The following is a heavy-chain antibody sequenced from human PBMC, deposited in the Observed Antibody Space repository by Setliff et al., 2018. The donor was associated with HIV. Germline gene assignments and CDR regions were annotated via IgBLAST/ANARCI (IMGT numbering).Heavy chain of an antibody. CDR3: ARDGRDCASTNCNGNYMEV. CDR2: INPPNGGT. V-gene: IGHV1-2*02. J-gene: IGHJ6*03. D-gene: IGHD2-2*01. CDR1: GYTFMDYY. Sequence: ASVKVSCKASGYTFMDYYVHWVRQAPGQGLEWMGWINPPNGGTHYAQRFEGRVTMTRDTSIATGYMELRSLTSDDTAVYYCARDGRDCASTNCNGNYMEVWGKGTTVTVSS.